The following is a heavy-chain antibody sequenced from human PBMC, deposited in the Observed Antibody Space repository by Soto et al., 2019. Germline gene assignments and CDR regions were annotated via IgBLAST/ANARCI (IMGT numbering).Heavy chain of an antibody. D-gene: IGHD2-15*01. CDR3: AKGVAGWYHFDY. CDR1: GFTFDDYA. Sequence: EVQLVESGGGLVQPGRSLRLSCAASGFTFDDYAMHWVRQAPGKGLEWVSGISWNVGSIAYADSVKGRFTISRDNAKNSLYLQMNSLRAEDTALYYCAKGVAGWYHFDYWGQGTLVTVSS. J-gene: IGHJ4*02. CDR2: ISWNVGSI. V-gene: IGHV3-9*01.